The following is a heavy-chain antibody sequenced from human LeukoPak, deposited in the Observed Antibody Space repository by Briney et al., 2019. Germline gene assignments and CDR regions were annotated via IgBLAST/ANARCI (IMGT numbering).Heavy chain of an antibody. Sequence: GASVKVSCKASGYTFTGYYMHWVRQAPGQGLEWMGWINPNSGGANYAQKFQGRVTMTRDTSISTAYIELSRLRGDDTAVYYCARETCGSGCLPDYWGQGTLVTVSS. CDR3: ARETCGSGCLPDY. CDR1: GYTFTGYY. V-gene: IGHV1-2*02. J-gene: IGHJ4*02. CDR2: INPNSGGA. D-gene: IGHD6-19*01.